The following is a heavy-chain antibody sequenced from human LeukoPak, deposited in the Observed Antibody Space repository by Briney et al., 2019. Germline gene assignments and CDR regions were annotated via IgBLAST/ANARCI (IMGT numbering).Heavy chain of an antibody. CDR3: VRDSLVGYGHRYFDC. Sequence: GGSLRLSCVASGFTFSSHWMSWVRQAPGKGLEWVANIKQDGSEKKYVDSVKGRLTISRDNAKNSLYLQMNSLSVEDTAVYYCVRDSLVGYGHRYFDCWGQGTLVTVSS. CDR1: GFTFSSHW. CDR2: IKQDGSEK. D-gene: IGHD5-18*01. V-gene: IGHV3-7*01. J-gene: IGHJ4*02.